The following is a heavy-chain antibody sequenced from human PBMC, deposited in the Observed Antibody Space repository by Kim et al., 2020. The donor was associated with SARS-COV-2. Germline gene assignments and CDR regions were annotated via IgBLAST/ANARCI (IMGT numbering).Heavy chain of an antibody. J-gene: IGHJ6*02. Sequence: SETLSLTCTVSGDSISGSSYYWAWIRQPAGKGLNWIGSIYYSGSTYYNPSLRSRVTISVDTSKNQFSLNLSSVTAADTAVYYCARIVPPTYYFGMDVWGQGTTVTVSS. D-gene: IGHD1-26*01. CDR3: ARIVPPTYYFGMDV. CDR2: IYYSGST. CDR1: GDSISGSSYY. V-gene: IGHV4-39*01.